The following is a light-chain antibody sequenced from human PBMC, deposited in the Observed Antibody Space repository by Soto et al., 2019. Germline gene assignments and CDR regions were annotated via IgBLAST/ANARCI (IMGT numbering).Light chain of an antibody. J-gene: IGKJ1*01. Sequence: EIVMTQSPATLSVSPGERATLSCRASQSVSSSYLAWYQQKPGQAPRLLTYGASSRATGIPDRFSGSGSGTDFTLTISRLEPEDFAVYYCQQYGSSWWTFGQGTQVDIK. CDR2: GAS. V-gene: IGKV3-20*01. CDR3: QQYGSSWWT. CDR1: QSVSSSY.